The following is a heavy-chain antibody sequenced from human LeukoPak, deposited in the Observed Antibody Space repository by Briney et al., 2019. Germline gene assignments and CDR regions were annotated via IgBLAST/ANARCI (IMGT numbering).Heavy chain of an antibody. J-gene: IGHJ4*02. CDR3: AKPRSDSAYDFDS. V-gene: IGHV3-33*06. CDR1: GITSRNYG. D-gene: IGHD2-15*01. CDR2: AWYDGTNE. Sequence: PGRSLRLSCVASGITSRNYGMHWVRQAPGKGLEWVAVAWYDGTNEDYADSVKGRFIVSRDISKHTLYLQMNSLRVDDTAVYYCAKPRSDSAYDFDSWGQGTLVTVSS.